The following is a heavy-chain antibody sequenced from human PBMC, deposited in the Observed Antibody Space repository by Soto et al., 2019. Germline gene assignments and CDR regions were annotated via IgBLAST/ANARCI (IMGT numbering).Heavy chain of an antibody. Sequence: XTLSLACTLSGASVTSTTYFWAWIRQHPGKGLEWFGIIYYSGKTHYNPSLKGRVKRSVDRYKNQFSLQMTSVTAADKAVYYCAKNLPRTDRFHYWGQGTLVTVSS. J-gene: IGHJ4*02. CDR1: GASVTSTTYF. CDR2: IYYSGKT. CDR3: AKNLPRTDRFHY. V-gene: IGHV4-39*01.